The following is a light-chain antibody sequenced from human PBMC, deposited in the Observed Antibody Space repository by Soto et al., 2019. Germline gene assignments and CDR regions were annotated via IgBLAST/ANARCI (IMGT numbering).Light chain of an antibody. CDR3: QQYYSTPYT. CDR1: QSVLYSSNNKNY. CDR2: WAS. V-gene: IGKV4-1*01. J-gene: IGKJ2*01. Sequence: DIVMTQSPDSLAVSLGERATINCKSSQSVLYSSNNKNYLAWYQQKPGQPPKLLIYWASTRESGVPDGFSGSGSGTDFTLTISRLQAEDVAVYYCQQYYSTPYTFGQGTKLEIK.